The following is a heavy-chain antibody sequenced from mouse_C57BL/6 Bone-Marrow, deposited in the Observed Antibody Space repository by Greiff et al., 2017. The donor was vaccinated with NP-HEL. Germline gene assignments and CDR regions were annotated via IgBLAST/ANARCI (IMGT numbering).Heavy chain of an antibody. Sequence: QVQLQQSGPELVKPGASVKISCKASGYAFSSSWMNWVKQRPGKGLEWIGRIYPGDGDTNYNGKFKGKATLTADKSSSTAYMQLSSLTSEDSAVYFCARRGDYGNYPYYFDDWGQGTTLTVAS. CDR3: ARRGDYGNYPYYFDD. J-gene: IGHJ2*01. V-gene: IGHV1-82*01. CDR2: IYPGDGDT. D-gene: IGHD2-1*01. CDR1: GYAFSSSW.